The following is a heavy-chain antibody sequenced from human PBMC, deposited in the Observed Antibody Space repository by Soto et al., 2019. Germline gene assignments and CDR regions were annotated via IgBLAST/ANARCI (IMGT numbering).Heavy chain of an antibody. CDR2: ISSSSYI. D-gene: IGHD2-8*01. J-gene: IGHJ6*03. CDR3: ARDLDIVLMSSYMDG. CDR1: GFTFSSYS. Sequence: GGSLRLSCAASGFTFSSYSMNWVRQAPGKGLEWVSSISSSSYIYYADSVKGRFTISRDNAKNSLYLQMNSLRAEDTAVYYCARDLDIVLMSSYMDGWGKGTTVTVSS. V-gene: IGHV3-21*01.